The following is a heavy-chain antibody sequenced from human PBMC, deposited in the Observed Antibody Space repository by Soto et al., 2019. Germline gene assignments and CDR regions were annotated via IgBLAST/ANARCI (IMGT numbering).Heavy chain of an antibody. CDR3: APHVSCSGGSCQYDAFAI. D-gene: IGHD2-15*01. Sequence: ELQVLESGGGLVQPGGSLRLSCEGSGFTVSSHAMTWIRQAPGKGPEWVSTVTADGGTYYADSVKGRFAMSRDTSENTLYLKMNILGAEDTAAYYCAPHVSCSGGSCQYDAFAIRGQGTMVTVSS. CDR2: VTADGGT. J-gene: IGHJ3*02. CDR1: GFTVSSHA. V-gene: IGHV3-23*01.